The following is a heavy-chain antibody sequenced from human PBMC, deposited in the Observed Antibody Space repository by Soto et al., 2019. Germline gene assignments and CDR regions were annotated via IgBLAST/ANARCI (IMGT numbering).Heavy chain of an antibody. V-gene: IGHV1-46*01. D-gene: IGHD3-3*01. CDR3: ARDVLLGTYYDFWSGYYTYYYYGMDV. CDR1: GYTFTSYY. J-gene: IGHJ6*02. Sequence: GASVKVSCKASGYTFTSYYMHWVRQAPGQGLEWMGIINPSGGSTSYAQKFQGRVTMTRDTSTSTVYMELSSLRSEDTAVYYCARDVLLGTYYDFWSGYYTYYYYGMDVWGQGTTVTV. CDR2: INPSGGST.